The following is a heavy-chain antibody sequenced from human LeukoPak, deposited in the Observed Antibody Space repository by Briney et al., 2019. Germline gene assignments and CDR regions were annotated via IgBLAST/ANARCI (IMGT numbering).Heavy chain of an antibody. CDR3: ARGRFTFELPDAFAI. CDR1: VGSISSYY. J-gene: IGHJ3*02. CDR2: IYTSGIT. Sequence: SETLSLTCTVSVGSISSYYGSWSREPPGGGLGWSVYIYTSGITNYNPSLKSPCTISVDTSKNQFSLKLRSVTAADTAVYYCARGRFTFELPDAFAIWGQGTMVTVSS. V-gene: IGHV4-4*09. D-gene: IGHD2-15*01.